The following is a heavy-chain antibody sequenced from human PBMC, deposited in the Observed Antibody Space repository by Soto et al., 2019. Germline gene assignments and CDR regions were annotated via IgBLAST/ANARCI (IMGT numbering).Heavy chain of an antibody. CDR2: IYSSGTT. D-gene: IGHD5-12*01. CDR1: GGSITSNH. V-gene: IGHV4-59*01. Sequence: PSETLSLTCTVSGGSITSNHWTWIRQPPEKGLEWIGYIYSSGTTNYNPSLKSRVTISVDTSKNQFSLKLSSVTAADTAVYYCARAGTLREMATITRYYGMDVWGQGTTVTVSS. CDR3: ARAGTLREMATITRYYGMDV. J-gene: IGHJ6*02.